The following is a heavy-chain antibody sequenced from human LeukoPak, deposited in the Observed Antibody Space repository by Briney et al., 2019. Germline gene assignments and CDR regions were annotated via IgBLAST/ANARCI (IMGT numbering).Heavy chain of an antibody. CDR2: INPSGGST. Sequence: ASVKVSCKASGYTFTSYYMHWVRQAPGQGLEWMGIINPSGGSTSYAQKFQGRVTMTRDMSTSTVYMELSSLRSEDTAVYYCARYPGIAAAGKGNWFDPWGQRTLVTVSS. V-gene: IGHV1-46*01. J-gene: IGHJ5*02. D-gene: IGHD6-13*01. CDR1: GYTFTSYY. CDR3: ARYPGIAAAGKGNWFDP.